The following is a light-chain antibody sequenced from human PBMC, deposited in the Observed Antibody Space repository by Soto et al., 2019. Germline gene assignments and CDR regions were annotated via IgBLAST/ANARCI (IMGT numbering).Light chain of an antibody. CDR3: QQSDRNPLT. V-gene: IGKV1-39*01. J-gene: IGKJ4*01. CDR1: QSINY. CDR2: ATY. Sequence: DIQMTQSPSSRSASVGDRVTITCRASQSINYLNWYQQESGKAPKLLIYATYNLQSGVPSRFSGSGSGTDFTLTISDLQREDFATYYCQQSDRNPLTFGGGTKVEI.